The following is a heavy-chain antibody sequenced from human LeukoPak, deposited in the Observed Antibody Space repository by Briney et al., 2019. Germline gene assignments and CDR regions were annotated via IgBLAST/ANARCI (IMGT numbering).Heavy chain of an antibody. CDR1: GDSVSTNY. D-gene: IGHD3-22*01. J-gene: IGHJ4*02. CDR2: FYSRTSV. Sequence: SETLSLTCTVSGDSVSTNYWSWIRQPPGKGLEWLGYFYSRTSVTSNPSLQGRVTMSSDTAKNQFSQRLTSVTAADTAVYYCAKVGHYIDSSGYYYLDYWGQGTLVTVSS. V-gene: IGHV4-59*02. CDR3: AKVGHYIDSSGYYYLDY.